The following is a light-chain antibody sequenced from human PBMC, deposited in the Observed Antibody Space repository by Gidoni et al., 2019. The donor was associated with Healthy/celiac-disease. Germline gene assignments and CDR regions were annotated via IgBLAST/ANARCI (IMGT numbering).Light chain of an antibody. V-gene: IGKV3D-15*01. J-gene: IGKJ4*01. CDR3: QQYNNWPPLT. CDR2: GAS. CDR1: QSVSSN. Sequence: DIVMTQSPANLSVSPGERATLSCRASQSVSSNLAWYQQKPGQAPRLLIYGASIRATGIPARFSGSGSGTEFTLTISSLQSEDFAVYYCQQYNNWPPLTFGGGTKVEIK.